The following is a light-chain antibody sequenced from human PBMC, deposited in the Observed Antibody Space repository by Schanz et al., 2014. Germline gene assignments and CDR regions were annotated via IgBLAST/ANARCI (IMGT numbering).Light chain of an antibody. CDR2: GAS. Sequence: VLTQSPGTLSVSPGETATLSCRASQSVSETYVAWYQQKPGQAPRLLISGASRRATGIPDRFSGSGSGTDFILTISRLEPEDFAVYYCQQYNNWPPDTFGQGTKLEI. V-gene: IGKV3-20*01. J-gene: IGKJ2*01. CDR3: QQYNNWPPDT. CDR1: QSVSETY.